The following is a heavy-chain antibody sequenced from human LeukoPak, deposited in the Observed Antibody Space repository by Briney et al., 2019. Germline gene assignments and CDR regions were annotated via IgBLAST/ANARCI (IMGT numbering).Heavy chain of an antibody. J-gene: IGHJ4*02. CDR2: MNPKSGNT. CDR1: GYTFTSYD. V-gene: IGHV1-8*01. Sequence: ASVKVSCKASGYTFTSYDINWVRQATGQGLEWMGWMNPKSGNTGYAQKFQGRVTMTRDTSTSTVYMELSSLRSEDTAVYYCARGGPPPWFGELLFSGSTDYWGQGTLVTVSS. D-gene: IGHD3-10*01. CDR3: ARGGPPPWFGELLFSGSTDY.